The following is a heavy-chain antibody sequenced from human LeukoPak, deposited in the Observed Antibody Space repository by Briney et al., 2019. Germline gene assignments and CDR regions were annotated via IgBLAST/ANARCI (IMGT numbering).Heavy chain of an antibody. J-gene: IGHJ4*02. CDR2: ISGSGGST. CDR3: AKGPYYGSGGTIDY. Sequence: PGGSLRLSCAASGFTFSSYAMSWVRQAPGKGLEWVSAISGSGGSTYYADSVKGRFTISRDNSKNTLYLQMNSLRAEDTAVYYCAKGPYYGSGGTIDYWGQGTLVTVSS. D-gene: IGHD3-10*01. CDR1: GFTFSSYA. V-gene: IGHV3-23*01.